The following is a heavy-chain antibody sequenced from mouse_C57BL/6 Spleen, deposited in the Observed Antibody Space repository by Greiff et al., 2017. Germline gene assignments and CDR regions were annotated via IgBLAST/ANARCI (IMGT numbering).Heavy chain of an antibody. CDR3: ARYYGSSYDYAMDY. Sequence: VQLQQSGAELVRPGTSVKVSCKASGYAFTNYLIEWVKQRPGQGLEWIGVINTGSGGTNYNEKFKGKATLTADKSSSTAYMQLSSLTSEDSAVYFCARYYGSSYDYAMDYWGQGTSVTVSS. V-gene: IGHV1-54*01. CDR2: INTGSGGT. D-gene: IGHD1-1*01. CDR1: GYAFTNYL. J-gene: IGHJ4*01.